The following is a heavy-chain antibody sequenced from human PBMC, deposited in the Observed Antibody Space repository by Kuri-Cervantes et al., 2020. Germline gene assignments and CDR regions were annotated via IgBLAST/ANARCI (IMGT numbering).Heavy chain of an antibody. CDR2: IYYSGST. J-gene: IGHJ6*03. Sequence: SETLSLTCTVSGGSISSYYWSWIRQPPGKGLEWIGYIYYSGSTNYNPSLKSRVTISVDTSKNRFSLKLSSVTAADTAVYYCARAERKLDLGYYYYMDVWGKGTTVTVSS. CDR3: ARAERKLDLGYYYYMDV. CDR1: GGSISSYY. D-gene: IGHD1-1*01. V-gene: IGHV4-59*01.